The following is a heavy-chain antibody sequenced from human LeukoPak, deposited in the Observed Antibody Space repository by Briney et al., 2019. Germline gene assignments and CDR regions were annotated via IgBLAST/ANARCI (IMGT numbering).Heavy chain of an antibody. CDR2: INHSGST. CDR1: GGSFSGYY. J-gene: IGHJ4*02. V-gene: IGHV4-34*01. CDR3: ARAYGGIFDY. Sequence: PSETLSLTCAVYGGSFSGYYWSWIRQPPGKGLEWIGEINHSGSTNYNPSLKSRVTISVDTSKNQFSLKLSSVTAADTAVYYCARAYGGIFDYWGQGTLVTVSS. D-gene: IGHD4-23*01.